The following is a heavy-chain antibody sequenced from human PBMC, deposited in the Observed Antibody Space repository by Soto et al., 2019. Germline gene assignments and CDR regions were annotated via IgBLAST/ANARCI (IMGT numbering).Heavy chain of an antibody. CDR1: GFTFSSYA. J-gene: IGHJ4*02. CDR2: ISYDGSNK. D-gene: IGHD3-3*01. CDR3: ARESITIFGGVPNFDY. V-gene: IGHV3-30-3*01. Sequence: QVQLVESGGGVVQPGRSLRLSCAASGFTFSSYAMHWVRQAPGKGLEWVAVISYDGSNKYYADSVKGRFTISRDNSKNTLYLQMNSLRAEDTAVYYCARESITIFGGVPNFDYWGQGTLVTVSS.